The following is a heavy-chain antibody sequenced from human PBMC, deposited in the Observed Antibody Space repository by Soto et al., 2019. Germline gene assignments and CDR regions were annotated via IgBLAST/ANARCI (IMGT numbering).Heavy chain of an antibody. CDR1: GGSISSYY. D-gene: IGHD3-10*01. Sequence: NPSETLSLTCTVSGGSISSYYWSWIRQPPGKGLEWIGYIYYSGSTNYNPSLKSRVTISVDTSKNQFSLKLSSVTAADTAVYYCASTYYYGSGSHYGMDVWGQGTTVTVSS. CDR2: IYYSGST. CDR3: ASTYYYGSGSHYGMDV. V-gene: IGHV4-59*01. J-gene: IGHJ6*02.